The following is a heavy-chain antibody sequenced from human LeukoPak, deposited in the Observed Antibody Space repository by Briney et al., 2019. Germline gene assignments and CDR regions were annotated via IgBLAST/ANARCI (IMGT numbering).Heavy chain of an antibody. Sequence: GGSLRLSCAASGFTFSSYAMHWVRQAPGKGLEWVAVISYDGSNKYYADSVKGRFTISRDNSKNTPYLQMNSLRAEDTAVYYCAKDSSVVPAAMEYWGQGTLVTVSS. CDR2: ISYDGSNK. D-gene: IGHD2-2*01. J-gene: IGHJ4*02. CDR1: GFTFSSYA. CDR3: AKDSSVVPAAMEY. V-gene: IGHV3-30-3*01.